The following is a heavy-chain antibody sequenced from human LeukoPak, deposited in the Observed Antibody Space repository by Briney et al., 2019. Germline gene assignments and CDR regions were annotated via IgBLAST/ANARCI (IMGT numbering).Heavy chain of an antibody. Sequence: PSETLSLTCTVSGGSISSYYWSWIRQPAGKGLEWIGRIYTSGSTNYNPSLKSRVTISVDKSKNQFSLKLSSVTAADTAVYYCARAPIVATIKAVRYYYMDVWGKGTTVTVSS. V-gene: IGHV4-4*07. CDR1: GGSISSYY. J-gene: IGHJ6*03. CDR2: IYTSGST. D-gene: IGHD5-12*01. CDR3: ARAPIVATIKAVRYYYMDV.